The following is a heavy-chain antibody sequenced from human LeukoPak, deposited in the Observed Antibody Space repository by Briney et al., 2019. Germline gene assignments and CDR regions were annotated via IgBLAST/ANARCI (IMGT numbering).Heavy chain of an antibody. V-gene: IGHV4-31*03. CDR3: ARYGSGSRSTADWFDP. J-gene: IGHJ5*02. CDR2: IYYSGST. Sequence: SQTLSLTRTVSGGSISSGGYYWSWIRQHPGKGLEWIGYIYYSGSTYYNPSLKSRVTISVDTSKNQFSLKLSSVTAADTAVYYCARYGSGSRSTADWFDPWGQGTLVTVSS. CDR1: GGSISSGGYY. D-gene: IGHD3-10*01.